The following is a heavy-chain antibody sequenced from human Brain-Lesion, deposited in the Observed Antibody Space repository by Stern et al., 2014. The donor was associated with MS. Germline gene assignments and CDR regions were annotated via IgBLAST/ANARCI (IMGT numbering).Heavy chain of an antibody. V-gene: IGHV4-4*02. J-gene: IGHJ4*02. CDR1: GGSISSSNW. CDR2: SDHSGGT. Sequence: QVQLVESGPGLVKPSGTLSLTCAVSGGSISSSNWWSWVRQSPGKGLEWIGESDHSGGTIYNPSLKGRSPLSVEKPKTRFPLTLRSVPAADTAVYFCARFPASRTHVFDSWGQGTLVTVSS. D-gene: IGHD6-13*01. CDR3: ARFPASRTHVFDS.